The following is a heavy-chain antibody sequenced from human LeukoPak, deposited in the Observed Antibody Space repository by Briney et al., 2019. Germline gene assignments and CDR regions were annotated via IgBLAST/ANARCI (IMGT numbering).Heavy chain of an antibody. CDR3: AINRDALTGYYISYFPY. CDR1: GYTFSTYG. CDR2: ISPFSGKT. D-gene: IGHD3-9*01. Sequence: ASVNVSCKASGYTFSTYGISWVRQAPGQGLEWMGWISPFSGKTNYAPKPQGRVTMSTDTSTSTAYMELRSLRSDDTAVYYCAINRDALTGYYISYFPYWGQGTLVSVSS. V-gene: IGHV1-18*01. J-gene: IGHJ4*02.